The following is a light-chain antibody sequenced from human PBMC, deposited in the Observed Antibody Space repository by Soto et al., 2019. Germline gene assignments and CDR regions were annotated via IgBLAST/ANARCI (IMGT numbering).Light chain of an antibody. CDR1: QSVSSSY. Sequence: EIVLPQSPGTLSLSPGERATPSCRASQSVSSSYLTWYQQKPGQAPRLLIYGASSRATGIPDRFSGSGSGTDFTLTISRLEPEDFAVYYCQQYGSSPRTFGQGTKVDIK. CDR3: QQYGSSPRT. CDR2: GAS. J-gene: IGKJ1*01. V-gene: IGKV3-20*01.